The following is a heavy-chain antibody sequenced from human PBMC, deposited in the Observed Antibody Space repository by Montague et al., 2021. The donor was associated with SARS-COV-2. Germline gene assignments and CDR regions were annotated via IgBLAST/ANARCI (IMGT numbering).Heavy chain of an antibody. J-gene: IGHJ4*02. Sequence: ETLSLTCTVSGGSISSYYWSWIRQPPGKGLEWIGYIYYSGSTNYNPSLKSRVTISVDTSKNQFSLKLSSVTAADTAVYYCARGSHYYDSSGYYFDYWGQGTPVTVSS. CDR1: GGSISSYY. CDR3: ARGSHYYDSSGYYFDY. D-gene: IGHD3-22*01. CDR2: IYYSGST. V-gene: IGHV4-59*01.